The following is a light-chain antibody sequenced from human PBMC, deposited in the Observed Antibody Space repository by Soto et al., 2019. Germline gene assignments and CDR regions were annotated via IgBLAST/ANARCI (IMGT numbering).Light chain of an antibody. J-gene: IGLJ2*01. V-gene: IGLV1-51*01. CDR3: GTWDSSLSAGV. CDR1: SSNIGNNY. CDR2: DNN. Sequence: QSVLTQPPSVSAAPGQKITISCSGSSSNIGNNYVSWYQQLPGTAPKLLIYDNNKRPSGIPDRFSGSKSGTSATLDITGLQTGDEPDYYCGTWDSSLSAGVFGGGTKLTVL.